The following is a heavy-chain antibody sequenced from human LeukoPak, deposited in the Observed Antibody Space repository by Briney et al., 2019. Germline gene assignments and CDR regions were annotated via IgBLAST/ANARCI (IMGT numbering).Heavy chain of an antibody. D-gene: IGHD5-18*01. CDR3: AKDRRMRGYSYGPDAFDI. J-gene: IGHJ3*02. CDR1: GFTFSSYA. CDR2: ISGSGGST. V-gene: IGHV3-23*01. Sequence: GGSLRLSCAASGFTFSSYAMSWVRQAPGKGLEWVSAISGSGGSTYYADSVKGRFTISRDNSKNTPYLQMNSLRAEDTAVYYCAKDRRMRGYSYGPDAFDIWGQGTMVTVSS.